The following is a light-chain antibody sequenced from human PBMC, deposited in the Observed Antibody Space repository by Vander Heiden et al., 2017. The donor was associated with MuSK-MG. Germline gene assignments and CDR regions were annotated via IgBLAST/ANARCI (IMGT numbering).Light chain of an antibody. Sequence: QSALTQPASVSRSPGQSITISCPGTSGDVGGYDSVSWYQQHQGKAPKLMCYDVTIRPSGVFNRVSGSKSGTTALLTISGLQAEDEAYYYCCSYRGTNTGVFGGGTKLTVL. CDR1: SGDVGGYDS. CDR3: CSYRGTNTGV. J-gene: IGLJ3*02. V-gene: IGLV2-14*01. CDR2: DVT.